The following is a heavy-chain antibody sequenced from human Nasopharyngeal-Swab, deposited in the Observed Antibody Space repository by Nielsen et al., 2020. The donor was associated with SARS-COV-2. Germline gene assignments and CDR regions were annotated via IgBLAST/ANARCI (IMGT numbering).Heavy chain of an antibody. V-gene: IGHV1-69*05. Sequence: SVKVSCKASGGTFSSYAISWVRQAPGQGLEWMGGIIPIFGTANYAQKLQGRVTMTTDTSTSTAYMELRSLRSDDTAVYYCARGPTRSGDWDYWGQGTLVTVSS. D-gene: IGHD7-27*01. CDR3: ARGPTRSGDWDY. CDR1: GGTFSSYA. J-gene: IGHJ4*02. CDR2: IIPIFGTA.